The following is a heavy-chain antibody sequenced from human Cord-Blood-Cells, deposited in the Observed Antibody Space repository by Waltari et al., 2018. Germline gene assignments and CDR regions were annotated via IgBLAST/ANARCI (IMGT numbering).Heavy chain of an antibody. J-gene: IGHJ2*01. Sequence: QLQESGPGLVKPSETLSLTGTVSGYSLSSGYYSASLRAPTGKGLEWSGSIYHGWSTYYNPSLKSRVTISVDTSKNQFSLKLSSVTAADTAVYYCARGEADGSSSWYFDLWGRGTLVTVSS. D-gene: IGHD6-6*01. CDR2: IYHGWST. V-gene: IGHV4-38-2*02. CDR3: ARGEADGSSSWYFDL. CDR1: GYSLSSGYY.